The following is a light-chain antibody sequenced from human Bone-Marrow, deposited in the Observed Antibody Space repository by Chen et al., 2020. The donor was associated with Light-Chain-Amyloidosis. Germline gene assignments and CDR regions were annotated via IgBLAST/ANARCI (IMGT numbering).Light chain of an antibody. Sequence: SYVLTQPSSVSVAPGQTATIACGGNNIGSTSVHWYQQTPGQAPRLVVYDDSDRPSGLPERLSGSNSGNTATLTSSRVEAGDEADYYCQVWDRSSDRPVFGGGTKLTVL. CDR1: NIGSTS. CDR2: DDS. J-gene: IGLJ3*02. V-gene: IGLV3-21*02. CDR3: QVWDRSSDRPV.